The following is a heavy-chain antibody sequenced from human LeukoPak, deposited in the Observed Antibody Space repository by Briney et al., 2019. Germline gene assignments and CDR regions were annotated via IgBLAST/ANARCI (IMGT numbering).Heavy chain of an antibody. D-gene: IGHD4-17*01. J-gene: IGHJ4*02. CDR1: GDSISSYY. CDR2: INYSGNT. CDR3: AREGRQDYVYFDC. V-gene: IGHV4-59*01. Sequence: PSDTLSRTCTVSGDSISSYYWSWIRQPPGKGLEWMGYINYSGNTNYNPSLKSRVTISVDTSKNQFSLRLTSVTAADTAVYYCAREGRQDYVYFDCWGQGTLVTVSS.